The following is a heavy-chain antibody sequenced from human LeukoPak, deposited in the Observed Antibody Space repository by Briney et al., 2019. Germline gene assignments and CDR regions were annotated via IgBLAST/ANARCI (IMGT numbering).Heavy chain of an antibody. CDR1: EFTFSSYG. Sequence: GGSLRLSCAASEFTFSSYGMHWVRQTPGRGLEWVAFIRYDGSTKYYRDSVKGRFTISRDNSKNTLYLQMNSLRAEDTAVYYCAKDLGYCSSTSCYASYFDYWGQGTLVTVSS. CDR3: AKDLGYCSSTSCYASYFDY. D-gene: IGHD2-2*01. CDR2: IRYDGSTK. V-gene: IGHV3-30*02. J-gene: IGHJ4*02.